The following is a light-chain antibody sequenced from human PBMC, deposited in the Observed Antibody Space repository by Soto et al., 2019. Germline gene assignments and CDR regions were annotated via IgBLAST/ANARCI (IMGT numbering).Light chain of an antibody. J-gene: IGLJ3*02. CDR2: EDS. Sequence: QSALTQPASVSGSPGQSITISCTGTSSDVGSYNLVSWYQQHPGKAPKLMIYEDSKRPSGVSNRFFGSKSGNTASLTISGLQGEGGGDFFCCSFARGSTLVFGGGTKLTVL. CDR3: CSFARGSTLV. V-gene: IGLV2-23*01. CDR1: SSDVGSYNL.